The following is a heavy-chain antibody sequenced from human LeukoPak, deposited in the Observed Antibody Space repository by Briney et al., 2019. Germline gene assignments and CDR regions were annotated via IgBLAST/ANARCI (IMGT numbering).Heavy chain of an antibody. J-gene: IGHJ6*02. V-gene: IGHV4-4*07. Sequence: SETLSLTCTVSGGSISSYYWSWIRQPAGKGLEWVGRIYTSGSTNYNPSLKSRVTMSVDTSKNQFFLKLSSVTAADTAVYYCARVRSGWSPENYYYYGMDVWGQGTTVTVSS. CDR3: ARVRSGWSPENYYYYGMDV. D-gene: IGHD6-19*01. CDR1: GGSISSYY. CDR2: IYTSGST.